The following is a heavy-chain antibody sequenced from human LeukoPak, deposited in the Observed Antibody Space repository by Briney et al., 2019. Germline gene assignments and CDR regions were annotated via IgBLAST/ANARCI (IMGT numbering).Heavy chain of an antibody. D-gene: IGHD1-7*01. CDR2: IKQDGSDK. CDR3: AKEKTTGTYYVDY. V-gene: IGHV3-7*01. Sequence: GGSLRLSSAASGFTFSSYWKSWVRRAPGEGLEWVANIKQDGSDKYYVDSVKGRFTISRDNAKNSLYLQMNSLRAEDTAVYYCAKEKTTGTYYVDYWGQGTLVTVSS. J-gene: IGHJ4*02. CDR1: GFTFSSYW.